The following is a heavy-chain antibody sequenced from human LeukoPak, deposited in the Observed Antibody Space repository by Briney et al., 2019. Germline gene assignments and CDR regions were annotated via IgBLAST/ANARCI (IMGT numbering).Heavy chain of an antibody. Sequence: SETLSLTCTVSGGSISSSSYYWGWIRQPPGKGLEWIGSIYYSGSTYYSPSLKGRVAISVDTSKNQFSLKLSSVTAADTAVYYCARPARIYCSSTACSYWYFDLWGRGTLVTVSS. CDR1: GGSISSSSYY. V-gene: IGHV4-39*07. CDR2: IYYSGST. CDR3: ARPARIYCSSTACSYWYFDL. J-gene: IGHJ2*01. D-gene: IGHD2-2*01.